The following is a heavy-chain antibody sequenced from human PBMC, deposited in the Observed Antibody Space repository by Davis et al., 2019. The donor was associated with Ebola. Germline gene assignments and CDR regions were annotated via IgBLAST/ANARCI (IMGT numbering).Heavy chain of an antibody. J-gene: IGHJ6*02. Sequence: ASVKVSCKASGYTFTSYYMHWVRQAPGQGLEWMGIINPSGGSTIYAQKFQGRVTMTEDTSTGTAYMELSSLRSEDTAVYYCATQGIVVVPAAMHYYYGMDVWGQGTTVTVSS. D-gene: IGHD2-2*01. V-gene: IGHV1-46*01. CDR3: ATQGIVVVPAAMHYYYGMDV. CDR1: GYTFTSYY. CDR2: INPSGGST.